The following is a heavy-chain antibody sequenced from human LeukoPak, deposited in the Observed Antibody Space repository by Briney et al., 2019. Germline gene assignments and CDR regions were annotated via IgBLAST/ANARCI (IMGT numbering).Heavy chain of an antibody. CDR1: GYIFTNYG. V-gene: IGHV1-18*01. J-gene: IGHJ5*02. CDR3: VRDIQWRFDP. CDR2: ISTNKGNT. D-gene: IGHD2-8*01. Sequence: GASVKVSCKASGYIFTNYGISWVRQAPGQGLEWMGWISTNKGNTNYAQRLHGRVTMTTDTSTTTAYMELRSLRSDDTAIYYCVRDIQWRFDPWGQGTLVTVSS.